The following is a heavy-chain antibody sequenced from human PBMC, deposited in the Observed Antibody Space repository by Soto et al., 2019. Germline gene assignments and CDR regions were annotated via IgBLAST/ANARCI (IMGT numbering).Heavy chain of an antibody. Sequence: QVHLVESGGGVVQPGGSLRLSCVASGFSYGGYGMHWVRQAPGKGLEWVAVIWHDGGRQYYADSVKGRFTVSRDNAKNTLYLQMNSLRAEDTAVYYCARDLTSGSTDSWGQGTLVIVSS. V-gene: IGHV3-33*01. CDR3: ARDLTSGSTDS. CDR1: GFSYGGYG. CDR2: IWHDGGRQ. J-gene: IGHJ5*01. D-gene: IGHD3-22*01.